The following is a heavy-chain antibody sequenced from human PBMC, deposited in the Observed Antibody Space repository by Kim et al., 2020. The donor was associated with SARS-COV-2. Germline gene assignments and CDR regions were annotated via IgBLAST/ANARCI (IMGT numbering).Heavy chain of an antibody. J-gene: IGHJ6*02. CDR1: GGSFSGYY. CDR3: ARERRLPARRLLGGYYYYGMDV. CDR2: INHSGST. D-gene: IGHD3-22*01. V-gene: IGHV4-34*01. Sequence: SETLSLTCAVYGGSFSGYYWSWIRQPPGKGLEWIGEINHSGSTNYNPSLKSRVTISVDTSKNQFSLKLSSVTAADTAVYYCARERRLPARRLLGGYYYYGMDVWGQGTTVTVSS.